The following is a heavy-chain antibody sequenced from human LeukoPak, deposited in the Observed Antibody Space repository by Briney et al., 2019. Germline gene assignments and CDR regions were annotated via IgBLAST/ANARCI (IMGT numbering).Heavy chain of an antibody. Sequence: GGSLGLSCAASGFTFSSYAMHWVRQAPGKGLEWVAVISYDGSNKYYADSVKGRFTISRDNSKNTLYLQMNSLRAEDTAVYYCARVQETNWFDPWGQGTLVTVSS. V-gene: IGHV3-30*04. J-gene: IGHJ5*02. CDR3: ARVQETNWFDP. CDR1: GFTFSSYA. CDR2: ISYDGSNK.